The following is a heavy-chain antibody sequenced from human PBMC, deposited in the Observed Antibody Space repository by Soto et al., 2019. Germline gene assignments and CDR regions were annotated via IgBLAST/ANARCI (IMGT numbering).Heavy chain of an antibody. J-gene: IGHJ3*02. V-gene: IGHV4-34*01. CDR2: INHSGST. CDR1: GGSFSGYY. CDR3: ARDRLHLGELSLYPEGIAFFDI. Sequence: SETLSLTCAVYGGSFSGYYWSWIRQPPGKGLEWIGEINHSGSTNYNPSLKSRVTISVDTSKNQFSLKLSSVTAADTDVYYCARDRLHLGELSLYPEGIAFFDIWGQGTMVTVSS. D-gene: IGHD3-16*02.